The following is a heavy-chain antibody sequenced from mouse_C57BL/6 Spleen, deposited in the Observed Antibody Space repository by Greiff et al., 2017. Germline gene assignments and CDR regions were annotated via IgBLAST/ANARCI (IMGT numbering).Heavy chain of an antibody. V-gene: IGHV2-2*01. D-gene: IGHD2-4*01. CDR3: ARNEDYDGGFAY. CDR1: GFSLTSYG. CDR2: IWSGGST. J-gene: IGHJ3*01. Sequence: VQLQESGPGLVQPSQSLSITCTVSGFSLTSYGVHWVRQSPGKGLEWLGVIWSGGSTDYNAAFISRLSISKDNSKSQVFFKMNSLQADDAAIYCGARNEDYDGGFAYWGQGTLVTVSA.